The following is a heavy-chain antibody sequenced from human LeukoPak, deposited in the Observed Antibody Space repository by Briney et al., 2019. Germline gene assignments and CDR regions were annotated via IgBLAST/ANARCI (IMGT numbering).Heavy chain of an antibody. Sequence: GESLRLSCAASGFTFDDYGMSWVRQAPGKGLEWVSGINWNGGSTGYADSVKGRFTISRDNAKNSLYLQMNSLRAEDTALYYCARVGTEVRGVIIIYYYYYMDVWGKGTTVTVSS. J-gene: IGHJ6*03. V-gene: IGHV3-20*04. CDR3: ARVGTEVRGVIIIYYYYYMDV. CDR2: INWNGGST. D-gene: IGHD3-10*01. CDR1: GFTFDDYG.